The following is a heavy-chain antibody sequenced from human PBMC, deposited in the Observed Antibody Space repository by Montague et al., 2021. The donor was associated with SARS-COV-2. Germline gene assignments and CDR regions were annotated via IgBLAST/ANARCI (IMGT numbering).Heavy chain of an antibody. J-gene: IGHJ4*02. CDR3: AREVRGRIVVVIAIPYYCVGH. CDR2: INHSGST. D-gene: IGHD2-21*01. V-gene: IGHV4-34*01. Sequence: SETLSLTCAVSGGSFSGYYWSWIRQPPGKGLEWIGEINHSGSTNYNPSLKSRVTISVDTSKNQFSLKLSSVTAADTAVYYCAREVRGRIVVVIAIPYYCVGHWGQGTLVAVSS. CDR1: GGSFSGYY.